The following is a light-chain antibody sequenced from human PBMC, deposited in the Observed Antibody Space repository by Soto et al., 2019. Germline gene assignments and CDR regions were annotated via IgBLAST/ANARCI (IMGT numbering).Light chain of an antibody. CDR2: GAS. CDR1: QSFSSSF. J-gene: IGKJ1*01. CDR3: QQYGSSSWT. V-gene: IGKV3-20*01. Sequence: EIVLTQSPGTRSLSPGERATLSCRASQSFSSSFLAWYQQKPGQAPRLLIYGASSRATGIPDRFSGSGSGTDFSLTISRLEPEDFAVYYCQQYGSSSWTFGQGTKVEIK.